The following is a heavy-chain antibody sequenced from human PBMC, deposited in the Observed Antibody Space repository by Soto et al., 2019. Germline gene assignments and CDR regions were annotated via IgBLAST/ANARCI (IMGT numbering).Heavy chain of an antibody. Sequence: QVQLVQSRAEVKKPGASVKVSCKASGYTFTSYAMHWVRQAPGQRLEWMGWINAGNGNTKYPQKFQGRVTITRDTSASTAYMELSSLRSEDTAVYYCATELNWNDVSFDYWGQGTLVTVSS. CDR2: INAGNGNT. V-gene: IGHV1-3*01. J-gene: IGHJ4*02. CDR1: GYTFTSYA. CDR3: ATELNWNDVSFDY. D-gene: IGHD1-1*01.